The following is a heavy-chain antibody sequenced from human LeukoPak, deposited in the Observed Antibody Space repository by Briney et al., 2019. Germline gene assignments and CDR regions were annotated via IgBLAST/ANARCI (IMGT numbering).Heavy chain of an antibody. CDR3: ATDTGMDSSGHYGMGV. J-gene: IGHJ6*02. Sequence: ASVKVSCKVSGYTLTELSMHWVRQAPGKGLEWMGGFDPEDGETIYAQKFQGRVTMTEDTSTDTAYMELSSLRSEDTAVYYCATDTGMDSSGHYGMGVWGQGTTVTVSS. D-gene: IGHD3-22*01. V-gene: IGHV1-24*01. CDR2: FDPEDGET. CDR1: GYTLTELS.